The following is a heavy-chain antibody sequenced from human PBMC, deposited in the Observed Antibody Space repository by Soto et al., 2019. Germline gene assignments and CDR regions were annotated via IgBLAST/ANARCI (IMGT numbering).Heavy chain of an antibody. J-gene: IGHJ4*02. Sequence: EVQLVESGGGLVQPGGSLRLSCAASGFTFNTYWMHWVRQAPGRGRVWVSRISSDGSITTYADSVKGRFTVSRDNAKDTLYLQMSSLIAEDTAVYYCATSLSISCLPSYWGQGTLVTVSS. CDR1: GFTFNTYW. D-gene: IGHD2-2*01. CDR3: ATSLSISCLPSY. V-gene: IGHV3-74*03. CDR2: ISSDGSIT.